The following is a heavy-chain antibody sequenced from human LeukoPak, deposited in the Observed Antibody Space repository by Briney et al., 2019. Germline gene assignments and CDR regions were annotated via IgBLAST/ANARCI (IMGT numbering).Heavy chain of an antibody. V-gene: IGHV3-30-3*01. D-gene: IGHD3-3*02. Sequence: GGSLRLSCAASGFTFSSYAMHWVRQAPGKGLEWVAVISYDGSNKYYADSVKGRFTISRDNSKNTLYLQMNSLRAEDTAVYYCARDFSTLFDYWGQGTLVTVSS. J-gene: IGHJ4*02. CDR2: ISYDGSNK. CDR1: GFTFSSYA. CDR3: ARDFSTLFDY.